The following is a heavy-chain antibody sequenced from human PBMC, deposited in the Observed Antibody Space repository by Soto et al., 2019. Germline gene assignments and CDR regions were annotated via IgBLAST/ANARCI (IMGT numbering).Heavy chain of an antibody. J-gene: IGHJ4*02. V-gene: IGHV4-39*02. Sequence: SETLSLTCTVADGAISSSNCYWGWVRQSPGKGLEWIGSVYYRGSAHFNPSLKSRVTISIDTSKNHVSLNLTSVTAADTAVYYCATLTPPFDLWGQGTLVTVSS. CDR3: ATLTPPFDL. CDR1: DGAISSSNCY. CDR2: VYYRGSA.